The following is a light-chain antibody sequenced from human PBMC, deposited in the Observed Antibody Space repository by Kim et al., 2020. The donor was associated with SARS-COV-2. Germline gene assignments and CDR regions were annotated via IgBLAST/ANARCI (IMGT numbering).Light chain of an antibody. J-gene: IGLJ3*02. CDR1: KSNVGNNP. V-gene: IGLV1-44*01. CDR2: GDG. Sequence: SELTQPPSASGTPGQRVTISCSGSKSNVGNNPVNWYQQFPGTAPKLLIYGDGQRPSGVFDRFSGSKSGTSASLAIGGLHSEDEADYYCAAWDDSLNVWVFGGGTQLTVL. CDR3: AAWDDSLNVWV.